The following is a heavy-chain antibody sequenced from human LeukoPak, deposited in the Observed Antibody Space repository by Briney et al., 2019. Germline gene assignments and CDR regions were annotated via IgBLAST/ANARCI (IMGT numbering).Heavy chain of an antibody. D-gene: IGHD5-18*01. Sequence: PGGSLRLSCAAFGFSFSSSWMTWVRQAPGKGLEWVANIKEDESEIYYVDSVKGRFTASRDNAKNSLYLQMNSLRAEDTAVYYCARILTYSYGLDYWGQGILVTVSS. J-gene: IGHJ4*02. CDR1: GFSFSSSW. CDR2: IKEDESEI. V-gene: IGHV3-7*01. CDR3: ARILTYSYGLDY.